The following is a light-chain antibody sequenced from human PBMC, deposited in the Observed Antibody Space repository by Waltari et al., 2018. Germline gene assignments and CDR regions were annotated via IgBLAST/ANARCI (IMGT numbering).Light chain of an antibody. V-gene: IGKV1-8*01. CDR3: QQYYSYPMYT. Sequence: AIRITQSPSSLSASTGDRVTITCRASQGISSYLAWYQQKPGKAPKLLIYAASTLQSGVPSRFSGSGSGTDFTLTISCLHSEDFATYYCQQYYSYPMYTFGQGTKLEIK. J-gene: IGKJ2*01. CDR1: QGISSY. CDR2: AAS.